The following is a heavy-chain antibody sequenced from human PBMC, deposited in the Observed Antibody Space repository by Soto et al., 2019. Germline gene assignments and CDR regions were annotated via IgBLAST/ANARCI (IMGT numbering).Heavy chain of an antibody. Sequence: GGSLRLSCAVSGFTFSTYAMSWVRQAPGKGLEWVSAISRSGGNTYYADSVKGRFTISRDNSNNTLYVQMNSLKAEDTAVYYCVRDPYLPTAGRLASLHYWGPGTLVTVSS. V-gene: IGHV3-23*01. CDR2: ISRSGGNT. CDR3: VRDPYLPTAGRLASLHY. CDR1: GFTFSTYA. J-gene: IGHJ4*02. D-gene: IGHD1-1*01.